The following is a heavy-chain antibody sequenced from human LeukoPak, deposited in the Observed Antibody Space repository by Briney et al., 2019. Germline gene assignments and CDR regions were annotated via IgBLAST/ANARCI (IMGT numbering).Heavy chain of an antibody. D-gene: IGHD2-2*01. Sequence: KPSETLSLTCTVSGGSISSYYWSWIRQPAGKGLEWIGRIYTGGSTNYNPSLKSRVTISVDKSKNQFSLKLSSVTAADTAVYYCARDRGCSSTSCYAGIGWFDPWGQGTLVTVSS. CDR3: ARDRGCSSTSCYAGIGWFDP. J-gene: IGHJ5*02. CDR1: GGSISSYY. V-gene: IGHV4-4*07. CDR2: IYTGGST.